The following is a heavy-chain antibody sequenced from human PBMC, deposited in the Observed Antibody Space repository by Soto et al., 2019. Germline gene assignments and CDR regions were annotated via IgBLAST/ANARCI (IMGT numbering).Heavy chain of an antibody. CDR3: ARGRCSSTSCYGGDWFDP. D-gene: IGHD2-2*01. J-gene: IGHJ5*02. V-gene: IGHV1-18*01. Sequence: QAQLVQSGAEVKKPGASVKVSCKASGYTFTSYGISWVRQAPGQGLEWMGWISAYNGNTNYAQKLQGRVTMTTDTSTSTAYMELRSLRSDDTAVYYCARGRCSSTSCYGGDWFDPWGQGTLVTVSS. CDR2: ISAYNGNT. CDR1: GYTFTSYG.